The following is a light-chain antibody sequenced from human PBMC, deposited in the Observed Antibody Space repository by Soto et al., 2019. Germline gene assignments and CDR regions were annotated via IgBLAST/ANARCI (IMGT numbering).Light chain of an antibody. CDR1: SSDVGSYNL. CDR3: CSYAGSSTYV. CDR2: EGS. J-gene: IGLJ1*01. V-gene: IGLV2-23*01. Sequence: QSSLTQPASVSGSPGQSITISCTGTSSDVGSYNLVSWYQQHPGKDPKLMIYEGSKRPSGVSNRFSGSKSGNTASLTISGLQAEDEADYYCCSYAGSSTYVFGTGTKVTV.